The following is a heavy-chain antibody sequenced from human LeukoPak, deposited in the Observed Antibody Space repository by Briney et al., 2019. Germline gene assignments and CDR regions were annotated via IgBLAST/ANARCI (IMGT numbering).Heavy chain of an antibody. CDR3: AREGYYYGSGNRVYYYGMDV. D-gene: IGHD3-10*01. CDR1: GFTFSSYG. CDR2: ISSSSGYI. J-gene: IGHJ6*02. V-gene: IGHV3-21*01. Sequence: GGSLRLSCAASGFTFSSYGMHWVRQAPGKGLEWVSSISSSSGYIFYADSVKGRFTISRDNSKKIVYLQMNSLRAEDTAVYYCAREGYYYGSGNRVYYYGMDVWGQGTTVTVSS.